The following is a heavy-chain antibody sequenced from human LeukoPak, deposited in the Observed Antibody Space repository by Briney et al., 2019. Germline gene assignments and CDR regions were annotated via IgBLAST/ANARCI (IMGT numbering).Heavy chain of an antibody. J-gene: IGHJ5*02. Sequence: GGSLRLSCAASGFTFSSYGMHWVRQAPGKGLEWVAFIRYDGSNKYYADSVKGRFTISRDNSKNTLYLQMNSLRADDTAVYYCAKAPYYYDSSGYQSWFDPWGQGTLVTVSS. CDR1: GFTFSSYG. V-gene: IGHV3-30*02. CDR3: AKAPYYYDSSGYQSWFDP. CDR2: IRYDGSNK. D-gene: IGHD3-22*01.